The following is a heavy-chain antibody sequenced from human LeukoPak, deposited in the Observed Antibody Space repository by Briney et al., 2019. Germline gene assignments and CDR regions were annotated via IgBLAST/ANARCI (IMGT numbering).Heavy chain of an antibody. CDR2: ISSSGSTI. CDR3: AELGITMIGGV. J-gene: IGHJ6*04. Sequence: GGSLRLSCAASGFTYSSCEMNWVRQAPGKGLEWVSYISSSGSTIYYADSVKGRFTISRDNAKNSLYLQMNSLRAEDTAVYYCAELGITMIGGVWGKGTTVTISS. V-gene: IGHV3-48*03. CDR1: GFTYSSCE. D-gene: IGHD3-10*02.